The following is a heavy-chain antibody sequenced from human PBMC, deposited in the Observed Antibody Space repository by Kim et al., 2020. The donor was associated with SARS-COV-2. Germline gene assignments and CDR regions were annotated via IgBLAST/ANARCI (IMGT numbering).Heavy chain of an antibody. V-gene: IGHV4-59*01. J-gene: IGHJ5*02. Sequence: SETLSLTCTVSGGSISSYYWSWIRQPPGKGLEWIGYIYYSGSTNYNPSLKSRVTISVDTSKNQFSLKLSSVTAADTAVYYCARWYYDILTGYYMGWFDPWGPRTLVTVSS. CDR2: IYYSGST. D-gene: IGHD3-9*01. CDR3: ARWYYDILTGYYMGWFDP. CDR1: GGSISSYY.